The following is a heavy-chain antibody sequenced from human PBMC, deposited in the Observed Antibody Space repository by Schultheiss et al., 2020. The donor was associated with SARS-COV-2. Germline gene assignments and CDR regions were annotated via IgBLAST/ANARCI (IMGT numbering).Heavy chain of an antibody. Sequence: SETLSLTCTVSGGSISRYYWSWIRQPAGKGLEWIGRIYASGSTNYNPSLKSRVTISVDTSKNQFSLKLSSVTAADTAVYYCARGGVYSSSCYDYWGQGTLVTVSS. V-gene: IGHV4-4*07. CDR2: IYASGST. J-gene: IGHJ4*02. CDR1: GGSISRYY. CDR3: ARGGVYSSSCYDY. D-gene: IGHD6-13*01.